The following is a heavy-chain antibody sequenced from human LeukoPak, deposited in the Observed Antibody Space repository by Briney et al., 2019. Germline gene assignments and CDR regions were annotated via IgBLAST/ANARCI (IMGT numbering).Heavy chain of an antibody. J-gene: IGHJ4*02. CDR2: IHPNSGKT. CDR1: GYTLRSYE. CDR3: ARGHYGGNRYFDI. V-gene: IGHV1-8*01. D-gene: IGHD4-23*01. Sequence: ASVKVSCKASGYTLRSYEINWVRQAPGQGLEWVGWIHPNSGKTGYAQKFQGGVTMTRDISTETAFLELSSLKFDDTGIFYCARGHYGGNRYFDIWGQGTLVTVSS.